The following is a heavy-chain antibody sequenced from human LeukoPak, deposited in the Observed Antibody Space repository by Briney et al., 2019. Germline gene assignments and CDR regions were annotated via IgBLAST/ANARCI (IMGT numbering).Heavy chain of an antibody. V-gene: IGHV3-11*03. CDR1: GFTFSDFY. CDR3: ARIPEVYSSSRFLDY. Sequence: GGSLRLSCAASGFTFSDFYMSWIRQAPGKGLEWVSYISSSSSYTNYAASVKGRFTISRDNAKNSLYLQMNSLRAEDTAVYYCARIPEVYSSSRFLDYWGQGTLVTVSS. J-gene: IGHJ4*02. D-gene: IGHD6-13*01. CDR2: ISSSSSYT.